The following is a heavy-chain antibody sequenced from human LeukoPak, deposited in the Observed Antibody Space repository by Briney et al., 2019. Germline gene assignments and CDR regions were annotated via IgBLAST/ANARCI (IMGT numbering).Heavy chain of an antibody. CDR2: ISGSGGST. Sequence: GGSLRLSCAASGFTFSSYAMSWVRQAPGKGLEWVSAISGSGGSTYYADSVEGRFTISRDNSKNTLYLQMNSLRAEDTAVYYCAKGDLVPYYYDSSGYPFDYWGQGTLVTVSS. CDR3: AKGDLVPYYYDSSGYPFDY. D-gene: IGHD3-22*01. CDR1: GFTFSSYA. J-gene: IGHJ4*02. V-gene: IGHV3-23*01.